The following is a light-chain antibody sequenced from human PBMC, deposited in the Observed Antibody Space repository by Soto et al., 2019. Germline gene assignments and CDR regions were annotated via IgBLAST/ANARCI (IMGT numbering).Light chain of an antibody. V-gene: IGKV3-20*01. Sequence: EIVLTQSPGTLSLSPGERATLSCRATQTIISNFLAWYQQKPGQAPKLVIHGASTRATGIPDRFSGSGSGTDFTLTISRVEPEDVAVYYCQLYGSSPKTFGQGTKVEV. CDR3: QLYGSSPKT. CDR1: QTIISNF. J-gene: IGKJ1*01. CDR2: GAS.